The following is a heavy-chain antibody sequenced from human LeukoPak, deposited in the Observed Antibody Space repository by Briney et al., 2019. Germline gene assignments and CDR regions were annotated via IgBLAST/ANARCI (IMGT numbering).Heavy chain of an antibody. Sequence: SQTLSLTCNVSGGSISSGDYYWSWIRHPPGKGLEWIGYIYYSGSNYHNPFLKRRVTITEDTSKTQFSLKLSSLTAADTAVYYCARGLTYYDILTGYYMYYFDYWGQGTLVTVSS. CDR3: ARGLTYYDILTGYYMYYFDY. CDR1: GGSISSGDYY. CDR2: IYYSGSN. V-gene: IGHV4-30-4*01. D-gene: IGHD3-9*01. J-gene: IGHJ4*02.